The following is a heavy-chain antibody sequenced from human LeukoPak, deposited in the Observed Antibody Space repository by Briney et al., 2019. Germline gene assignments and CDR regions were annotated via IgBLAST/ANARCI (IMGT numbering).Heavy chain of an antibody. J-gene: IGHJ4*02. V-gene: IGHV3-7*01. CDR1: GFTFTYCW. D-gene: IGHD6-13*01. CDR3: ARGGAAAPFDY. Sequence: GGSLRLSCAASGFTFTYCWMSWVRQAPGKGLEWVANIKQDGSEKYYVDSVRGRFTISRDNAKNSLYLQMNSLRAEDTAVYYCARGGAAAPFDYWGQGTLVTVSS. CDR2: IKQDGSEK.